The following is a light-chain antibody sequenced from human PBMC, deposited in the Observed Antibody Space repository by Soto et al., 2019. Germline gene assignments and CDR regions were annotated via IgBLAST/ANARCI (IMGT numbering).Light chain of an antibody. Sequence: EIVLTQSPGTLSLSPGERATLSCRASQSVSSSYLAWYQQKPGQAHRLVIYGAYSRATGIQDRFSGSGSGTDFTLTIRRLEPEDFAVYYCKQYGSSPWTFGQGTKVDIK. CDR3: KQYGSSPWT. J-gene: IGKJ1*01. CDR1: QSVSSSY. CDR2: GAY. V-gene: IGKV3-20*01.